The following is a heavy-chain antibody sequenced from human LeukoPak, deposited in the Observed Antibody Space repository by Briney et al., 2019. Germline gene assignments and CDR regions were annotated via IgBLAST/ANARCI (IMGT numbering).Heavy chain of an antibody. V-gene: IGHV3-23*01. CDR2: ISGSGRHI. CDR1: GFTFDDYA. J-gene: IGHJ4*02. CDR3: ADPTVADF. D-gene: IGHD4-11*01. Sequence: GGSLRLSCAASGFTFDDYAMHWVRQAPGKGLEWVSAISGSGRHIYYADSVKGRFTISRDNSKKTVYLQMNSLRAEDTAVYYCADPTVADFWGQGTLVTVSS.